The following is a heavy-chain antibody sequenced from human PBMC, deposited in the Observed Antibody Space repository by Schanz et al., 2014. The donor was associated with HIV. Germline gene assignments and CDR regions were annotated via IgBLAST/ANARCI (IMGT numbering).Heavy chain of an antibody. CDR1: GFTFSSYA. J-gene: IGHJ3*02. CDR3: AKENPLYYYTHGGPFDI. CDR2: IWYDGNNK. Sequence: QVQLVESGGGVVQPGRSLRLSCAASGFTFSSYAIHWVRQAPGKGLEWVAVIWYDGNNKSYADSVKGRFTISRDNSENTLYLQMNSLRAEDTAVYYCAKENPLYYYTHGGPFDIWGQGTRVNVSS. D-gene: IGHD3-10*01. V-gene: IGHV3-33*06.